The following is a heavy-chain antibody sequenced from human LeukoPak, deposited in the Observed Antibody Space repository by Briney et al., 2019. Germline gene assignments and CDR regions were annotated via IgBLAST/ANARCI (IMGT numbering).Heavy chain of an antibody. CDR2: IYYSGST. Sequence: SETLSLTCTVSGGSISSGDYYWSWIRQPPGKGLEWIGYIYYSGSTYYNPSLKSRVTISVDTSKNQFSLKLSSVTAADTAVYYCASEPITMTAPNWFDPWGQGTLVTVSS. D-gene: IGHD3-22*01. CDR1: GGSISSGDYY. J-gene: IGHJ5*02. V-gene: IGHV4-30-4*01. CDR3: ASEPITMTAPNWFDP.